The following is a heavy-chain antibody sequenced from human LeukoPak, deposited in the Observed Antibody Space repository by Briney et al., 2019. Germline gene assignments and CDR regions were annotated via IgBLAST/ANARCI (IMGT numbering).Heavy chain of an antibody. V-gene: IGHV3-30*02. J-gene: IGHJ4*02. D-gene: IGHD6-19*01. CDR2: IRYEGSQ. CDR1: GFVFSGFG. Sequence: PGGSLRLSCAASGFVFSGFGMHWVRQAPGKGLEWVAFIRYEGSQYYVDSVKGRFTISRDNFKNTLYLQMNSLRAEDTAVYYCALQWLGTWGQGTLVTVSS. CDR3: ALQWLGT.